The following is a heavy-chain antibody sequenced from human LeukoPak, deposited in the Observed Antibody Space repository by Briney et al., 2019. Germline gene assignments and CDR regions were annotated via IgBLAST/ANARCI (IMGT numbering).Heavy chain of an antibody. CDR3: ARFPVPATARQYFDY. CDR2: IIPILGIA. CDR1: GGTFSSYA. D-gene: IGHD2-2*01. V-gene: IGHV1-69*04. J-gene: IGHJ4*02. Sequence: SVKVSCKASGGTFSSYAISWVRQAPGQGLEWMGRIIPILGIANYAQKFQGRVTITADKSTSTAYMELSSLRSEDTAVYYNARFPVPATARQYFDYWGQGTLVTVSS.